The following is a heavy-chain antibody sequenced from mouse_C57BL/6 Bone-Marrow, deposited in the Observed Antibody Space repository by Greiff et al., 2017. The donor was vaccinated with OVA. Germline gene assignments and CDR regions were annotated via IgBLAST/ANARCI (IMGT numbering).Heavy chain of an antibody. D-gene: IGHD1-1*01. CDR1: GFTFISYG. CDR3: ARHAGSSYFRDY. Sequence: DVKLVESGGDLVKPGGSLKLSCAASGFTFISYGMSWVRQTPDKRLEWVATISSGGSYTYYPDSVKGRFTISRDNAKNTLYLQMSSLKSEDTAMYYCARHAGSSYFRDYWGQGTTLTVSS. J-gene: IGHJ2*01. V-gene: IGHV5-6*02. CDR2: ISSGGSYT.